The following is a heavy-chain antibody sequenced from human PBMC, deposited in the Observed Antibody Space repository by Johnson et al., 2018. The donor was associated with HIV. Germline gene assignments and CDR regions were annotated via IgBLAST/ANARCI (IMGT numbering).Heavy chain of an antibody. J-gene: IGHJ3*01. V-gene: IGHV3-30-3*01. CDR2: ISYDGSNK. CDR1: GFTFSSYA. Sequence: QVQLVESGGGVVQPGRSLRLSCAASGFTFSSYAMHWVRQAPGKGLEWVAVISYDGSNKYYADSVQGRFTISRDNSKHTLYLQMNSLRAEDTAVYYCARDPAWLWGQGTMVTVSS. CDR3: ARDPAWL. D-gene: IGHD5-12*01.